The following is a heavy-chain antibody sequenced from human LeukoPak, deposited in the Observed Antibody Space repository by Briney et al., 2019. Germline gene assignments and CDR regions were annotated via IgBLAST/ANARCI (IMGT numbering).Heavy chain of an antibody. CDR2: IYYTGTT. CDR1: DGSISSYY. J-gene: IGHJ4*02. CDR3: ARWGHFDTSGYFVADY. Sequence: SETLSLTCTVSDGSISSYYWNWFRQPPGKGLEWIGHIYYTGTTHCNPSLQSRVSISIDTSKNQFSLKLRSVTAVDTAVYYCARWGHFDTSGYFVADYWGQGTLITVSS. V-gene: IGHV4-59*01. D-gene: IGHD3-22*01.